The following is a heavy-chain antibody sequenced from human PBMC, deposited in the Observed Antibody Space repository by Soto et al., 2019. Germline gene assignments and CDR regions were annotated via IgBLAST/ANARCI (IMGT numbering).Heavy chain of an antibody. D-gene: IGHD2-8*02. CDR2: IDHSGVT. CDR3: ARAAGAIDY. CDR1: GGSFNDYY. J-gene: IGHJ4*02. Sequence: QVQLQQWGAGLLKPSETLSLTCAVYGGSFNDYYWSWIRQPPGKWLEWIGEIDHSGVTNHNPSLKSRTTMSVDTSKSQFSLKLSSVTAADTAAYYCARAAGAIDYWGQGTLVTVSS. V-gene: IGHV4-34*04.